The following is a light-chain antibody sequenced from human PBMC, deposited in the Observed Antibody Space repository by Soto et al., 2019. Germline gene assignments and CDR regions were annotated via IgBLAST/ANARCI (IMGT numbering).Light chain of an antibody. CDR1: QSVSSSQ. Sequence: EIVLTQSPVTLSLYPGESATLSCRASQSVSSSQVAWYQQKPGQAPRLLIYGASSRATGIPDRFSGVGSETDFTLTVNRLEPEDFAVYYCQQYATSPHSFGQGPKLEMK. J-gene: IGKJ2*01. CDR2: GAS. CDR3: QQYATSPHS. V-gene: IGKV3-20*01.